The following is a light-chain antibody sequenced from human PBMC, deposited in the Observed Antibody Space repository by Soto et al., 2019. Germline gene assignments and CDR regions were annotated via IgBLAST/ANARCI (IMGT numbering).Light chain of an antibody. Sequence: QPVLTQSSSASASLGSSVKLTCTLSSGHSHYIIAWHQQQPGKAPRYLMKLEGGGKYSKGSGVPDRFSGSSSGADRYLTISYLQFDDEADYYCETWDSSLGVFGGVTKVTVL. J-gene: IGLJ3*02. CDR3: ETWDSSLGV. CDR1: SGHSHYI. CDR2: LEGGGKY. V-gene: IGLV4-60*02.